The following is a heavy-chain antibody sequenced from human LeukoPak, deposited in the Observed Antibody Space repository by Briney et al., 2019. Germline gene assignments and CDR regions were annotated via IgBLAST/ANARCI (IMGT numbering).Heavy chain of an antibody. D-gene: IGHD3-10*01. V-gene: IGHV4-59*08. CDR1: GGSISSYY. CDR2: IYYSGST. CDR3: ARLTRGFWFDP. Sequence: SETLSLTCTVSGGSISSYYWSWIRQPPGKGLEWIGYIYYSGSTNYNPSLKSRVTISVDTSKNQFSLKLSSVTAADTAVYYCARLTRGFWFDPWGQGTLVTVSS. J-gene: IGHJ5*02.